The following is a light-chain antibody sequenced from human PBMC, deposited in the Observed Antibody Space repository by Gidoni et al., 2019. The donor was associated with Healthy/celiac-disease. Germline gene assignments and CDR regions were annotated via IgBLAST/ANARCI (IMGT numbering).Light chain of an antibody. V-gene: IGLV3-25*02. CDR3: QSADSSGTYVV. J-gene: IGLJ2*01. CDR2: KDS. CDR1: ALPKQY. Sequence: SYELTQPPSVSVSPGQTARITCSGDALPKQYAYWYQQKPGQAPVLVIYKDSERPSGIPERFSGSSSGTTVTLTISGVQAEDEADYYCQSADSSGTYVVFGGGTKLTX.